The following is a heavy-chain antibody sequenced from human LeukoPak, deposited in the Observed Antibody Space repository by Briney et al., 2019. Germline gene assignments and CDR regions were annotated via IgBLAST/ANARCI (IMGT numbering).Heavy chain of an antibody. CDR1: GFTVSFNY. CDR2: IYSGGST. CDR3: ARGSYDSSGYYYRPGGYFDY. V-gene: IGHV3-66*01. J-gene: IGHJ4*02. Sequence: GGSLRLSCAASGFTVSFNYMSWVRQAPGKGLEWVSVIYSGGSTYYADSVKGRFTISRDNSKNTLYLQMNSLRAEDTAVYYCARGSYDSSGYYYRPGGYFDYWGQGTLVTVSS. D-gene: IGHD3-22*01.